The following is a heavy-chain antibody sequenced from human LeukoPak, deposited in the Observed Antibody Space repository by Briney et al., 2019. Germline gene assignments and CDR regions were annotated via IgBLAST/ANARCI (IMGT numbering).Heavy chain of an antibody. CDR1: GFTVSSYF. CDR2: IYIGGST. Sequence: GGSLRLSCAASGFTVSSYFMSWVRQAPGKGLEWVSVIYIGGSTYYADSVKGRFTISRDNSKNTLYLQMNSLRAEDTAVYYCAKVVLGLGDAFDIWGQGTMVTVSS. V-gene: IGHV3-53*01. CDR3: AKVVLGLGDAFDI. D-gene: IGHD3/OR15-3a*01. J-gene: IGHJ3*02.